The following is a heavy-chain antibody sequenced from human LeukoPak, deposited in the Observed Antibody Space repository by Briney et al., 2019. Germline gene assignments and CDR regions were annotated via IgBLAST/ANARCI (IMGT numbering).Heavy chain of an antibody. CDR3: AKDIWVAAAGTRPLIDY. V-gene: IGHV3-9*01. CDR2: ISWNSGSI. J-gene: IGHJ4*02. Sequence: GGSLRLSCAASGFTFDDYAMHWVRQAPGKGLEWVSGISWNSGSIGYADSVKGRFTISRDNAKNSLYLQMNSLRAEDTALYYCAKDIWVAAAGTRPLIDYWGLGTLVTVSS. D-gene: IGHD6-13*01. CDR1: GFTFDDYA.